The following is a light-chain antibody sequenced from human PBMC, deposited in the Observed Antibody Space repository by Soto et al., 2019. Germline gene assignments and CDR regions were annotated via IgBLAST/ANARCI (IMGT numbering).Light chain of an antibody. CDR2: STT. J-gene: IGLJ3*02. CDR1: TGAVTSGCS. CDR3: LLYCGGHLGV. Sequence: QAVVTQEPSVTVSPGGTVTLTCASSTGAVTSGCSPNWFQQKPGQAPGALIYSTTNKHSWTPARFSGSLLGGKAALTLSGVQSEDEAVYYCLLYCGGHLGVFGGGTKVTVL. V-gene: IGLV7-43*01.